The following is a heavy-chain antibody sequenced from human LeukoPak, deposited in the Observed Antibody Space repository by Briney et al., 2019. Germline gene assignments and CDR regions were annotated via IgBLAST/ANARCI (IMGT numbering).Heavy chain of an antibody. D-gene: IGHD6-13*01. J-gene: IGHJ1*01. CDR1: GGTFSSYA. Sequence: GASVTVSCKASGGTFSSYAISWVRQAPGQGLEWMGGIIPIFGTANYAQKFQGRVTITADESTSTAYMELSSLRSEDTAVYYCSIAAAPLIPEYFQHWGQGTLVAVSS. V-gene: IGHV1-69*13. CDR3: SIAAAPLIPEYFQH. CDR2: IIPIFGTA.